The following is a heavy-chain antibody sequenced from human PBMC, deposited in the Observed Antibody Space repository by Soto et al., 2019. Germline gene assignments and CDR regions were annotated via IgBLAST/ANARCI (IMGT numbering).Heavy chain of an antibody. V-gene: IGHV1-8*01. CDR1: GYTFTSYD. CDR2: MNPNSGNT. D-gene: IGHD2-15*01. J-gene: IGHJ3*02. Sequence: GASVKVSCKASGYTFTSYDINWVRQATGQGLEWMGWMNPNSGNTGYAQKFQGRVTMTRNTSISTAYMELSSLRSEDTAVYYCVRYCSGGSCYPGGDAFDIWGQGTMVTVSS. CDR3: VRYCSGGSCYPGGDAFDI.